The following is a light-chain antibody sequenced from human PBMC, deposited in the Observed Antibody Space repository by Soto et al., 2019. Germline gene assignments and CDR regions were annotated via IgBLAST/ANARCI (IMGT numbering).Light chain of an antibody. J-gene: IGLJ1*01. CDR3: CLYVGATTYV. Sequence: QSALTQPASVSGSRGQSITISCSGTSSNIGDYNLVSWYQQHPGKGPKLIIFGGTERPSGVSHRFSASRSGNTASLTISGLQAEDEAYYYCCLYVGATTYVFGTGTKVTVL. CDR2: GGT. CDR1: SSNIGDYNL. V-gene: IGLV2-23*01.